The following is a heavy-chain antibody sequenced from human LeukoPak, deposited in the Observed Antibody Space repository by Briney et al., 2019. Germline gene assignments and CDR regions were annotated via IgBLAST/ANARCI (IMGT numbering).Heavy chain of an antibody. D-gene: IGHD5-18*01. CDR2: IIPIFGTA. Sequence: SVNVSCKASGGTFSSYAISWVRQAPGQGREWMGGIIPIFGTANYAQKFQGRVTITADESTSTAYMELSSVRSEDTAVYYCARDRLFVGLRRGYSYGPFDIWGQGTMVTVSS. V-gene: IGHV1-69*01. CDR1: GGTFSSYA. J-gene: IGHJ3*02. CDR3: ARDRLFVGLRRGYSYGPFDI.